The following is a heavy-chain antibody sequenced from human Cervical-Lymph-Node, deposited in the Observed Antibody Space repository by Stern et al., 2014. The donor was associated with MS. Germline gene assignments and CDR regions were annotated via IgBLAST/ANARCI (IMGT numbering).Heavy chain of an antibody. CDR1: GFAFSTYS. CDR2: ISISGVTT. D-gene: IGHD4-17*01. CDR3: ARDRGNDYGTYIY. V-gene: IGHV3-48*02. Sequence: EVQLVESGGGLAQPGGSLRLSCVASGFAFSTYSLHWVRQAPGRGLEWISYISISGVTTYYAVSVRDRFTVPSDNAKNSMYLQMDGLSDEDAAIYYCARDRGNDYGTYIYWGLGTLVAVSS. J-gene: IGHJ4*02.